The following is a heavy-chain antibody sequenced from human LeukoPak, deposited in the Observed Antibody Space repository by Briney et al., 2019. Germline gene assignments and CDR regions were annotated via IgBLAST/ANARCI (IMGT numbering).Heavy chain of an antibody. CDR2: IYTSGST. J-gene: IGHJ4*02. V-gene: IGHV4-4*07. CDR3: ARDHYYDSSGYDPTFDH. D-gene: IGHD3-22*01. CDR1: GGSISSYY. Sequence: SETLSLTCTVSGGSISSYYWSWIRQPAGKGLEWIGRIYTSGSTNYNPSLKSRVTMSVDTSKNQFSLKLSSVTAADTAVYYCARDHYYDSSGYDPTFDHWGQGTLVTVSS.